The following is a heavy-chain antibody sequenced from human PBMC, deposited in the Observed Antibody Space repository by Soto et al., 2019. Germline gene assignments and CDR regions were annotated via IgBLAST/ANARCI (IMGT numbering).Heavy chain of an antibody. Sequence: QVQLVESGGGVVQPGRSLRLSCAASGFTFSSYGMHWVRQAPGKGLEWVAVISYDGSNKYYADSVKGRFTISRDNSKNTLYLQMNSLRAEDTAVYYCAKDLIVATTYYYYGMDGWGQGTTVTVSS. D-gene: IGHD5-12*01. J-gene: IGHJ6*02. CDR2: ISYDGSNK. V-gene: IGHV3-30*18. CDR1: GFTFSSYG. CDR3: AKDLIVATTYYYYGMDG.